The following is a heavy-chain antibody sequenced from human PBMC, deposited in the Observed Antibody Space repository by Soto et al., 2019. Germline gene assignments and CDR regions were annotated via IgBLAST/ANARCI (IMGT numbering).Heavy chain of an antibody. CDR3: ARSKYGTGNCVPRNGIDY. J-gene: IGHJ4*02. CDR2: ISGGGTTT. Sequence: GGSLRLSCVASGFIFSSHALSWVRQAPGKGLEWVSVISGGGTTTYYTDSVRGRLTISRDNSKNTLYLQMNSLRVEDTAVYYCARSKYGTGNCVPRNGIDYWGQGTQVTVSS. D-gene: IGHD3-10*01. CDR1: GFIFSSHA. V-gene: IGHV3-23*01.